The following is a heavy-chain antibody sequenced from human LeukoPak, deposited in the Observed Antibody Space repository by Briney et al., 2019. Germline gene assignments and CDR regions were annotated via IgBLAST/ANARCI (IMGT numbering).Heavy chain of an antibody. V-gene: IGHV3-30*02. CDR1: GFTFSSYG. CDR3: AKADGYSYGQYYYYYMDV. D-gene: IGHD5-18*01. J-gene: IGHJ6*03. Sequence: GGSLRLSCAASGFTFSSYGMHWVRQAPGKGLEWVAFIRYDGSNKYYADSVKGRFTISRDNSKNTLYLQMNSLRAEDTAVYYCAKADGYSYGQYYYYYMDVWGRGTTVTVSS. CDR2: IRYDGSNK.